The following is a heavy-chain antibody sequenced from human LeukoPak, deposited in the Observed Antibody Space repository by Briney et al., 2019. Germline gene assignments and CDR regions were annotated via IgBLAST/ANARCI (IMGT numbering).Heavy chain of an antibody. CDR2: IIPILGIA. CDR1: GGTFSSYA. J-gene: IGHJ4*02. Sequence: SVKVSCKASGGTFSSYAISWVRQAPGQGLEWMGRIIPILGIANYAQKFQGRVTITAHKSTSTAYMELSSLSSEETAVYYCARTWSNYYDSSGYRLWGQGTLVTVSS. V-gene: IGHV1-69*04. D-gene: IGHD3-22*01. CDR3: ARTWSNYYDSSGYRL.